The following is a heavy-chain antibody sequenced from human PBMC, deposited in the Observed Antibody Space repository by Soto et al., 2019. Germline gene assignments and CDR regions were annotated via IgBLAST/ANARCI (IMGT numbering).Heavy chain of an antibody. V-gene: IGHV4-59*01. J-gene: IGHJ4*02. Sequence: SETLSLTCTVSGGSISSYYWSWIRQPPGKGLEWIGYIYYSGSTNYNPSLKSRVTVSVDTSKNQFSLKLSSVTAAVTAVYYCARVLRYSSSWYFDYWGQGTLVTVSS. CDR2: IYYSGST. CDR1: GGSISSYY. CDR3: ARVLRYSSSWYFDY. D-gene: IGHD6-13*01.